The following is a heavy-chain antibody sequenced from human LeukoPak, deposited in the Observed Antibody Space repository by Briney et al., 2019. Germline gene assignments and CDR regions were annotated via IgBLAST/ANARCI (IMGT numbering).Heavy chain of an antibody. J-gene: IGHJ4*02. D-gene: IGHD4-17*01. Sequence: GGSLRLSCAASGFTFSSYWMSWVRQAPGKGLEWVANIKQDGSEKYYVDSVKGRFTISRDNAKNSLYLQMNSLRAEDTAVYYCAKGQRFYGEYYFDYWGQGTPVTVSS. CDR2: IKQDGSEK. CDR1: GFTFSSYW. CDR3: AKGQRFYGEYYFDY. V-gene: IGHV3-7*03.